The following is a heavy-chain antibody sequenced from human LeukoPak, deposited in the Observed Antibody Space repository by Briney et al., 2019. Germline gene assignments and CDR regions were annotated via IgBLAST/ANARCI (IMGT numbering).Heavy chain of an antibody. V-gene: IGHV1-2*06. Sequence: ASVKVSCKASGYTFTGYYMHWVRQAPGQGLEWMGRINPNSGGTNYAQKFQGRVTTTRDTSISTAYMELSRLRSDDTAVYYCARDVPRGVQLTPRGGYWGQGTLVTVSS. D-gene: IGHD3-10*01. J-gene: IGHJ4*02. CDR3: ARDVPRGVQLTPRGGY. CDR1: GYTFTGYY. CDR2: INPNSGGT.